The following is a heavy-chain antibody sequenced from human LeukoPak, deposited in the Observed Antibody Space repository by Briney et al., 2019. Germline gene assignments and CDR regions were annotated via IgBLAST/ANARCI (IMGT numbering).Heavy chain of an antibody. Sequence: PSETLSLTCTVSGGSISSYYWSWIRQPAGKGLEWIGRIYNSGSTNYNPSLKSRVTMSVETSKNQFSLKFTSVTAADTAVYYCARDLIVPVGMTGSGSYSTDYWGQGTLVTVSS. CDR1: GGSISSYY. V-gene: IGHV4-4*07. CDR3: ARDLIVPVGMTGSGSYSTDY. J-gene: IGHJ4*02. CDR2: IYNSGST. D-gene: IGHD3-10*01.